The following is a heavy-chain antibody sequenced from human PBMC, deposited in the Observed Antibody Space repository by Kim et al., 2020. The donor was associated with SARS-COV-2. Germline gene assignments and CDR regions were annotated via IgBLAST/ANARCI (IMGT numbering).Heavy chain of an antibody. CDR2: ISVSGGST. CDR3: ATPFGYSSSESYWYFDL. J-gene: IGHJ2*01. V-gene: IGHV3-23*01. CDR1: GFTFSSYA. Sequence: GGSLRLSCAASGFTFSSYAMSWVRQAPGKGLEWVSAISVSGGSTYYADSVKGRFTISRDNSKNTLYLQMNSLRAEDTAVYYCATPFGYSSSESYWYFDLWGRGTLVTVSS. D-gene: IGHD6-13*01.